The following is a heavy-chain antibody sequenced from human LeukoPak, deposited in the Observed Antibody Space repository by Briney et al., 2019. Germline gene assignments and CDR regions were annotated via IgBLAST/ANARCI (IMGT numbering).Heavy chain of an antibody. J-gene: IGHJ4*02. D-gene: IGHD3-3*01. Sequence: PGGSLRLSCAASGFTFSSYSMNWVRQAPGKGLEWVSSISSSSSYIYYADSVKGRFTISRDNAKNSLYLQMNSLRAEDTAVYYCAREAYYDFWSGYYTSEYYFDYWGQGTLVTVSS. CDR2: ISSSSSYI. V-gene: IGHV3-21*01. CDR1: GFTFSSYS. CDR3: AREAYYDFWSGYYTSEYYFDY.